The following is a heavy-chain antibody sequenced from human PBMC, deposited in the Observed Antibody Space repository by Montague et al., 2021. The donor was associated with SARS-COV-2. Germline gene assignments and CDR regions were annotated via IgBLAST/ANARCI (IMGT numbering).Heavy chain of an antibody. V-gene: IGHV4-4*08. Sequence: SETLSLTCTVSSDSINSYCWGWIRQPPGKRLEWLGYVYSSGTTNYNPSLNSRIAISVDTSKNQFSLRLDSVTAADTAIYYCATLTQSNGDFWGQGALVTVS. CDR3: ATLTQSNGDF. CDR1: SDSINSYC. CDR2: VYSSGTT. J-gene: IGHJ4*02. D-gene: IGHD4/OR15-4a*01.